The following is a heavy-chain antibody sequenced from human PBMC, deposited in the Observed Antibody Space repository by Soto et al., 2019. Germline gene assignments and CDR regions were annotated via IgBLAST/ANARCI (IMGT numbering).Heavy chain of an antibody. V-gene: IGHV3-7*01. D-gene: IGHD1-7*01. CDR1: GFNFSSYS. CDR2: ITKDGSEK. J-gene: IGHJ4*02. Sequence: EVQLVESGGGLVRPGGSLRLSCTVSGFNFSSYSMSWVRQAPGKGLEWVANITKDGSEKYYVDSVKGRFTISIDNAENSVYLQMNSLRAGDTAVYYCTRGDCNRENYYCFDYWGQGTLVTVSS. CDR3: TRGDCNRENYYCFDY.